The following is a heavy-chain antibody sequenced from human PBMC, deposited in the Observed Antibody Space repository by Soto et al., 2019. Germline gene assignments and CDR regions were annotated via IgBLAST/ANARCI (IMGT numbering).Heavy chain of an antibody. V-gene: IGHV1-69*01. J-gene: IGHJ4*02. CDR2: IIPIFGTE. CDR1: GGTVSSYA. Sequence: QVQLVQSGAEVKKPGSSVKVSCKASGGTVSSYAISWVRQAPGQGLEWMGGIIPIFGTENYAQKFQGRATITADESTSTADMELSSMRSEDTAVYYCARGERELGVGAAHFDYWGQGTLVTVSS. D-gene: IGHD1-26*01. CDR3: ARGERELGVGAAHFDY.